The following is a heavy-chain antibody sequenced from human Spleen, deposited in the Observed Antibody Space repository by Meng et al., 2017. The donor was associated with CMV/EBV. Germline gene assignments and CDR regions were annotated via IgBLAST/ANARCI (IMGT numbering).Heavy chain of an antibody. CDR2: ITRKTDGGTT. D-gene: IGHD2-2*01. Sequence: RPAPGTGLEWVGRITRKTDGGTTDYAAPVKGRFTISRDDSKNTLYLQMNSLKTEDTAVYYCTTDPRSIVVVPAAKIERLGPQGNIDYWGQGTLVTVSS. V-gene: IGHV3-15*01. CDR3: TTDPRSIVVVPAAKIERLGPQGNIDY. J-gene: IGHJ4*02.